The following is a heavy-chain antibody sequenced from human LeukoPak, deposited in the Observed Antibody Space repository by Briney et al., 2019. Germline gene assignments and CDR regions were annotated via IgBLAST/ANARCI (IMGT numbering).Heavy chain of an antibody. CDR1: GGSISSGGYY. CDR2: IYYSGST. Sequence: SETLSLTCTVSGGSISSGGYYWSWIRQHPGKGLGWIGYIYYSGSTYYNPSLKSRVTISVDTSKNQFSLKLSSVTAADTAVYYCARDPRYGEYGMGVWGQGTTVTVSS. D-gene: IGHD4-17*01. CDR3: ARDPRYGEYGMGV. V-gene: IGHV4-31*03. J-gene: IGHJ6*02.